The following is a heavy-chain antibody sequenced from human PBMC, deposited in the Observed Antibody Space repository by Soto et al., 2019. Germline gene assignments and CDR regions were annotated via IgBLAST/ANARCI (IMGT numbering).Heavy chain of an antibody. V-gene: IGHV4-61*01. J-gene: IGHJ4*02. CDR1: GGSVSSGSYY. CDR2: LYYSGST. CDR3: ARGQAFWTGYYRMPYYFDY. D-gene: IGHD3-3*01. Sequence: SETLSLTRTVSGGSVSSGSYYWSCIRQPPGKGLEYIGYLYYSGSTNYNPSLKSRVTISVDTPKNQFSLKLTSVTAADTAIYYCARGQAFWTGYYRMPYYFDYWGQGTLVTVSS.